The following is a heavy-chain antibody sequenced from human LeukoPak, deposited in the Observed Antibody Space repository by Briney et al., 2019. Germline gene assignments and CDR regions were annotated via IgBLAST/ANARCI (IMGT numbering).Heavy chain of an antibody. V-gene: IGHV3-11*06. CDR2: ISETGSYT. Sequence: GGSLRLSCAASGFTFSDYYMSWVRQAPGKGLEWVSFISETGSYTNYADSVKGQFTISRDNAKNSLYLQMHSLRAEDTAVYYCARDVKTTTGASDIWGHGTMVTVSS. CDR3: ARDVKTTTGASDI. D-gene: IGHD1-26*01. J-gene: IGHJ3*02. CDR1: GFTFSDYY.